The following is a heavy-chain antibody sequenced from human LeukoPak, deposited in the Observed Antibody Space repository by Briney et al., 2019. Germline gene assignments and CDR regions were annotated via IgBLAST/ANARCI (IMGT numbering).Heavy chain of an antibody. Sequence: PGGSLRLSCDASGFTFSNYAMHWVRRAPGKGLEWVALISYDGSTKHYADSVKGRFTISRDNSKNTLSLQINSLRSEDTAVYYCAKDLHYYGPGSSPQYWGQGTLVTVSS. CDR1: GFTFSNYA. D-gene: IGHD3-10*01. CDR3: AKDLHYYGPGSSPQY. J-gene: IGHJ4*02. V-gene: IGHV3-30*18. CDR2: ISYDGSTK.